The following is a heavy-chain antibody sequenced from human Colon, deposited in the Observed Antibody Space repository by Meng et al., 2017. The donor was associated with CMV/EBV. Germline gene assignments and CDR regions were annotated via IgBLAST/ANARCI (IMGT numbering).Heavy chain of an antibody. J-gene: IGHJ4*02. CDR2: ISSSSRDI. CDR3: ATTIVVLPAATTDY. Sequence: GESLKISCAASGFTFDDYAMHWVRQGPGKALEWVSSISSSSRDINYADSVKGRFTISRDNAKNSLYLQMNSLRAEDSGVYYCATTIVVLPAATTDYWGQGTLVTVSS. D-gene: IGHD2-15*01. CDR1: GFTFDDYA. V-gene: IGHV3-21*01.